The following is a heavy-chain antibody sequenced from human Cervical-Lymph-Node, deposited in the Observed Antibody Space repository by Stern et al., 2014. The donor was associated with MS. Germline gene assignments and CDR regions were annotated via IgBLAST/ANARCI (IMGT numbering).Heavy chain of an antibody. D-gene: IGHD3-16*01. CDR2: ILPIFDIA. J-gene: IGHJ3*02. Sequence: VQLVESGSEVKKSGSSVKVSCKASGGSFSSYPITWVRQATGKGLEWMGRILPIFDIANYAQKFQGRVTIPADESTTTAYMELSSLRSDDTAVYYCARSPKTFGGVAYTFDIWGQGTMVTVSS. CDR3: ARSPKTFGGVAYTFDI. V-gene: IGHV1-69*18. CDR1: GGSFSSYP.